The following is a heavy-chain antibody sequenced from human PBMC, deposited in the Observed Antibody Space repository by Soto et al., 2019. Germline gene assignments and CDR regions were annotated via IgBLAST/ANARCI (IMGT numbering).Heavy chain of an antibody. J-gene: IGHJ6*02. D-gene: IGHD2-15*01. CDR3: ATVADHCSRGSCYFSDGDPYYYYGMDV. V-gene: IGHV1-24*01. CDR1: GYTLTELS. Sequence: ASVKVSCKVSGYTLTELSMHWVRQAPGKGLEWMGGFDPEDGETIYAQKFQGRVTMTEDTSTDTAYMELSSLRSEDTAVYYCATVADHCSRGSCYFSDGDPYYYYGMDVWGQGTTVTVSS. CDR2: FDPEDGET.